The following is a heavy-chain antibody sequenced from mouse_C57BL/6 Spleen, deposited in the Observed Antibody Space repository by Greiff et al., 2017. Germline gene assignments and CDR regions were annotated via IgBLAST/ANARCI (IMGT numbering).Heavy chain of an antibody. CDR2: IDPSDSET. V-gene: IGHV1-52*01. CDR1: GYTFTSYW. J-gene: IGHJ1*03. CDR3: ARGHITTVVARYFDV. Sequence: QVQLKQSGAELVRPGSSVKLSCKASGYTFTSYWMHWVKQRPIQGLEWIGNIDPSDSETHYNQKFKDKATLTVDKSSSTAYMQLSSLTSEDSAVYYCARGHITTVVARYFDVWGTGTTVTVSS. D-gene: IGHD1-1*01.